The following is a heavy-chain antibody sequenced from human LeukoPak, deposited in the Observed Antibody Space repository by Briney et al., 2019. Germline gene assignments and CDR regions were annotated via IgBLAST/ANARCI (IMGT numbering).Heavy chain of an antibody. Sequence: ASVTVSCKASGYTFTSCGISWVRQVPGQGLERVGCIIAYNGNTNYAQKLQGRVTMNTDTSTRTAYMELRSLRSDDTAVYYCARTDFDYYDSSGYYSEDFDYWGQGTLVTVSS. CDR3: ARTDFDYYDSSGYYSEDFDY. CDR1: GYTFTSCG. D-gene: IGHD3-22*01. J-gene: IGHJ4*02. V-gene: IGHV1-18*01. CDR2: IIAYNGNT.